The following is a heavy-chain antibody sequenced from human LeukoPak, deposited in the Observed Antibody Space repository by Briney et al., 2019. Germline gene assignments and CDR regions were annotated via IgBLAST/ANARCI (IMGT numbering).Heavy chain of an antibody. CDR1: GYTFTGYY. V-gene: IGHV1-2*06. Sequence: ASVKVSCKASGYTFTGYYMNWVRQAPGQGLEWMGRINPNSGGTNYAQKFQGRVTMTRDTSISTAYMELSRLRSDDTAVYYCAREDNLGSGSSPNDYWGQGTLVTVSS. CDR3: AREDNLGSGSSPNDY. CDR2: INPNSGGT. J-gene: IGHJ4*02. D-gene: IGHD6-19*01.